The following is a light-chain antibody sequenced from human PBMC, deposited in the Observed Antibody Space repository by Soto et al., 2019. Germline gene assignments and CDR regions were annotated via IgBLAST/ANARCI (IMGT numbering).Light chain of an antibody. CDR1: SSDVGGYDY. CDR3: CSYTTNSTKI. CDR2: DVT. V-gene: IGLV2-14*03. J-gene: IGLJ2*01. Sequence: QSALTQPASVSGSPGQSIAISCTGTSSDVGGYDYVSWYQQHPGKAPKLIIYDVTNRPSEVSNRFSGSKSGNTASLTISGLQAEDEADYYCCSYTTNSTKIFGGGTKLTVL.